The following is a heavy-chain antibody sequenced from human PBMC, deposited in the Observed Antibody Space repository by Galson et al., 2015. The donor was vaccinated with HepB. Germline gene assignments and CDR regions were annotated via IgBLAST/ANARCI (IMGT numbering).Heavy chain of an antibody. CDR1: GFPFSNYA. CDR2: ILHDAHNR. CDR3: ARRAGASGGFSFDY. Sequence: SLRLSCAASGFPFSNYAMHWVRQTPGKGLEWMTVILHDAHNRYYADSVEGRFTVSRDNSKNTVYLQMHSLRPEDTAIYYCARRAGASGGFSFDYWGQGSLVTVS. V-gene: IGHV3-30*04. J-gene: IGHJ4*02. D-gene: IGHD3-16*01.